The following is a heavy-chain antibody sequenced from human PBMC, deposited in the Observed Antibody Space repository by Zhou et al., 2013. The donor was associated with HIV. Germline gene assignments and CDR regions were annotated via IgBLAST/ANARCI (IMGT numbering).Heavy chain of an antibody. J-gene: IGHJ1*01. D-gene: IGHD3-22*01. CDR3: ARELAADSSGWYSKFQH. V-gene: IGHV1-69*12. CDR2: IIPIFATA. CDR1: GGTFSSYA. Sequence: QVQLVQSGAEVKKPGSSVKVSCKASGGTFSSYAISWVRQAPGQGLEWMGGIIPIFATATYAQKFQGRVTITADESTRTVYMELSSLRSEDTAVYYCARELAADSSGWYSKFQHWGQGTLVTVSS.